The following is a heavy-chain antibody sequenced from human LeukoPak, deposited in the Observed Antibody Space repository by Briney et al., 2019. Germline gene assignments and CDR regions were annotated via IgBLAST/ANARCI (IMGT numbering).Heavy chain of an antibody. CDR1: GYTFTGYY. CDR2: INPNSGDT. D-gene: IGHD3-3*01. CDR3: AREGVIKSFDY. V-gene: IGHV1-2*02. J-gene: IGHJ4*02. Sequence: ASLKVSCKASGYTFTGYYMHWVRQAPGQGLEWVGWINPNSGDTNYAQKFQGRVTMTRDTSISTAYMDLSRLRSDDTAVYYCAREGVIKSFDYWGQGTLVTVSS.